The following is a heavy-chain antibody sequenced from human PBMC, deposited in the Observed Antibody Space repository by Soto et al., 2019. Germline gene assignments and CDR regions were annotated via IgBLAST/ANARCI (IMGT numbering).Heavy chain of an antibody. D-gene: IGHD2-2*01. J-gene: IGHJ4*02. CDR1: GFTFSSYA. CDR3: AKGGGSVVVPAAMDY. CDR2: ISGSGGRT. V-gene: IGHV3-23*01. Sequence: EVQLLESGGGLVQPGGSLRLSCAASGFTFSSYAMSWVRQAPGKGLEWVSAISGSGGRTYYADSVKGRFTISRDNSKNTLYLQMNSLRAEDTAVYYCAKGGGSVVVPAAMDYWGQGTLVTVSS.